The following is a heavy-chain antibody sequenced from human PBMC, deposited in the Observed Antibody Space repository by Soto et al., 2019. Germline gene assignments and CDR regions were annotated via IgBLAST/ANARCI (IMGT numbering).Heavy chain of an antibody. Sequence: VGSLRLSCSSSGLTFSSYWMRWVRQAPGKGLVWVSRINSDGSSTSYADSVKGRFTISRDNAKNTLYLQMNSLRAEDTAVYYCARGYSYGYYWGQGTLVTVSS. J-gene: IGHJ4*02. D-gene: IGHD5-18*01. CDR2: INSDGSST. CDR3: ARGYSYGYY. CDR1: GLTFSSYW. V-gene: IGHV3-74*01.